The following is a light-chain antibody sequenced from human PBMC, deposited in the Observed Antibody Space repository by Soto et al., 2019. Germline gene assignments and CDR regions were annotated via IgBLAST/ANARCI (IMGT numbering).Light chain of an antibody. J-gene: IGKJ1*01. Sequence: EIVMTQSPATLSLSPGERATLSCRASQSVSSSYLSWYQQKTGQAPRLLIYGASTRATGIPARFSGSGSGTDFTLTISSLQPEDFAVYYCQQDYNLPWTFGQGTKVEIK. CDR3: QQDYNLPWT. V-gene: IGKV3D-7*01. CDR1: QSVSSSY. CDR2: GAS.